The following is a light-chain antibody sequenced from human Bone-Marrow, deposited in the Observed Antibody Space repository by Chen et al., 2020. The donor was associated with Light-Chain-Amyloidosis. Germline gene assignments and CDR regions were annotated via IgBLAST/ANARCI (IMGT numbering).Light chain of an antibody. CDR1: VLPTKY. Sequence: SYELTQPPSVSVSPGQTARITCSGDVLPTKYAYWYQQKPGQAPVLVVHRDTERPSGISERFSGSSSGTTATLTISEVQAEDEADYHCQSADSSGTYEVIFGGGTKLTVL. V-gene: IGLV3-25*03. CDR2: RDT. CDR3: QSADSSGTYEVI. J-gene: IGLJ2*01.